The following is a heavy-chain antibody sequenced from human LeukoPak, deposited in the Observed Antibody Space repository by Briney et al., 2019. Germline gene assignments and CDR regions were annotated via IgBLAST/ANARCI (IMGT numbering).Heavy chain of an antibody. CDR2: ITPIFRTP. V-gene: IGHV1-69*13. CDR3: ARGWLAETTVVTPYNY. J-gene: IGHJ4*02. Sequence: SVKVSCKASGGTFTSTTINWVRQAPGQGLEWMGGITPIFRTPNYAQKFQGRVTITAVESMSTAYMELSSLRSEDTAVYYCARGWLAETTVVTPYNYWGQGTLVTVSS. D-gene: IGHD2-21*02. CDR1: GGTFTSTT.